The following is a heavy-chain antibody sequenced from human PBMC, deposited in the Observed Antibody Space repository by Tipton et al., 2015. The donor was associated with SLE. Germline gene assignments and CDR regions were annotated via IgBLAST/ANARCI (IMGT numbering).Heavy chain of an antibody. V-gene: IGHV4-39*07. CDR2: IYYSGST. CDR1: GDSITSYSFY. Sequence: TLSLTCSVSGDSITSYSFYWGWIRQPPGKGLEWIGSIYYSGSTYYNPSLKSRVTISVDTSKNQFSLKLSSVTAADTAVYYCARLDNGNWFDPWGQGTLVTVSS. CDR3: ARLDNGNWFDP. J-gene: IGHJ5*02. D-gene: IGHD2-2*03.